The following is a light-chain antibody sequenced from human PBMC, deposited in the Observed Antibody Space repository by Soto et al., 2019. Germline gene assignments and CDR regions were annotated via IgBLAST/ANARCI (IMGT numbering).Light chain of an antibody. J-gene: IGKJ2*03. Sequence: DIQMTQSPSSFSASVGDRVTITCRASHDVSSWIAWYQQKPGKAPRLLIYGASTLQGGVPSRFSGSGSGTDFTLTISSLQPEDFASYYCQQANSPYSFGQGTKLEIK. CDR3: QQANSPYS. CDR1: HDVSSW. V-gene: IGKV1-12*01. CDR2: GAS.